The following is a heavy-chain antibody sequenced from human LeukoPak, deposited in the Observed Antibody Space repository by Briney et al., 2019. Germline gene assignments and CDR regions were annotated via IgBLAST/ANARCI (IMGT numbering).Heavy chain of an antibody. J-gene: IGHJ4*02. CDR3: AREGDTAMVTFYY. D-gene: IGHD5-18*01. V-gene: IGHV1-2*02. Sequence: GASVKVSCKASGYTLTGYYMHWVRQAPGQGLEWMGWINPNSGGTNYAQKFQGRVTMTRDTSISTAYMELSRLRSDDTAVYYCAREGDTAMVTFYYWGQGTLVTVSS. CDR2: INPNSGGT. CDR1: GYTLTGYY.